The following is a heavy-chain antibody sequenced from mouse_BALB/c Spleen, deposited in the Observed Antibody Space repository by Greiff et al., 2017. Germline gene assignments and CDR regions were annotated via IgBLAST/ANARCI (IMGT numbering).Heavy chain of an antibody. CDR3: ARGGDSSGSIAY. V-gene: IGHV14-1*02. CDR2: IDPENGNT. D-gene: IGHD3-2*01. CDR1: GFNINDYY. Sequence: VQLQQSGAELVRPGALVKLSCKASGFNINDYYMHWVKQRPEQGLEWMGWIDPENGNTIYEPKFQGKASITADTSTNKAYLQLSSLTSEDTAVYYCARGGDSSGSIAYWGQGTLVTVSA. J-gene: IGHJ3*01.